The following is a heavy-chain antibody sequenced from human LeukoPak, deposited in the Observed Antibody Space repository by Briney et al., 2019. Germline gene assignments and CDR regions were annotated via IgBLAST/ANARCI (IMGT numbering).Heavy chain of an antibody. V-gene: IGHV3-7*03. D-gene: IGHD3-9*01. CDR1: GFTLSTYW. J-gene: IGHJ6*02. Sequence: PGGSLRLSCEASGFTLSTYWMDWVRQVPGKGLDWVANINPDGSGKRYVDSVKGRFTIARDNADNSLSLQMNSLRAEDTAVYYCAKEGYDILTRSPLDVWGQGTTVTVSS. CDR3: AKEGYDILTRSPLDV. CDR2: INPDGSGK.